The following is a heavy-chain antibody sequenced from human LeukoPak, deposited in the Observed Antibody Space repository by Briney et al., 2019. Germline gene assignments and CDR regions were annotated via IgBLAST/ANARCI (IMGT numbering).Heavy chain of an antibody. D-gene: IGHD1-20*01. CDR2: IYSGGST. Sequence: QPGGSLRLSCAASGFTLSDYYMSWVRQAPGKGLEWVSVIYSGGSTYYADSVKGRFTISRDNSKNTLYLQMNSLRAEDTAVYYCARDFGITGTGNDIWGQGTMVTVSS. V-gene: IGHV3-53*01. CDR1: GFTLSDYY. CDR3: ARDFGITGTGNDI. J-gene: IGHJ3*02.